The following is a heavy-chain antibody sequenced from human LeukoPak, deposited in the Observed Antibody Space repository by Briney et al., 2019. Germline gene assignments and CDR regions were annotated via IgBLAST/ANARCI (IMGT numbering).Heavy chain of an antibody. CDR1: GGSISSSSYY. Sequence: SETLSLTCTVSGGSISSSSYYWGWIRQPPGKGLEWIGSIYYSGSTYYNPSLKSRVTISVYTSKNQFSLKLSSVTAADTAVYYCARLEWLRWAPFDYWGQGTLVTVSS. J-gene: IGHJ4*02. D-gene: IGHD5-12*01. CDR2: IYYSGST. V-gene: IGHV4-39*01. CDR3: ARLEWLRWAPFDY.